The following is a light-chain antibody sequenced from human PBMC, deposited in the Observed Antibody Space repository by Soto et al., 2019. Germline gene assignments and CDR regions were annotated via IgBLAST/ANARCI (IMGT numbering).Light chain of an antibody. J-gene: IGKJ5*01. V-gene: IGKV1-12*01. CDR1: QRISSW. Sequence: DIQMTQSPSSVSASVGDRVTITCRASQRISSWVDWYQQKPGKAPKLLIYTASSLQSGVPSRFSGSGSETDFTLTLTSLQPEDFATYYCQQAHSFQVTFGQGTRLDI. CDR2: TAS. CDR3: QQAHSFQVT.